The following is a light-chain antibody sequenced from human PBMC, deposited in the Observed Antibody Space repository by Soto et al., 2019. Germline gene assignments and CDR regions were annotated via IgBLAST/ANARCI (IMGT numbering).Light chain of an antibody. J-gene: IGKJ3*01. CDR3: QQYGGSPPFT. Sequence: EIVLTQSPGTLSLSPGERATLSCRASQSVGNNYLAWYQQRPGQTPRLLIYAASSRVNGIPARFSGSGSETNFTLTISRLEPEDFAVYYCQQYGGSPPFTFGPGTKVDIK. CDR2: AAS. V-gene: IGKV3-20*01. CDR1: QSVGNNY.